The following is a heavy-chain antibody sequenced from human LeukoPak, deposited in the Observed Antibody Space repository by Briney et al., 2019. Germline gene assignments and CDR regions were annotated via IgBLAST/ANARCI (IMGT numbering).Heavy chain of an antibody. CDR1: GFTFCSYA. D-gene: IGHD6-19*01. J-gene: IGHJ6*02. CDR3: AKEIGIAVAGTRDNYYYYGMDV. Sequence: GGSLRLSCAASGFTFCSYAMSWVRQAPGKGLEWVSAISGSGGRTYYADSVKGRFTISRDNSKNTLYLQMNSLRAEDTAVYYCAKEIGIAVAGTRDNYYYYGMDVWGQGTTVTVSS. V-gene: IGHV3-23*01. CDR2: ISGSGGRT.